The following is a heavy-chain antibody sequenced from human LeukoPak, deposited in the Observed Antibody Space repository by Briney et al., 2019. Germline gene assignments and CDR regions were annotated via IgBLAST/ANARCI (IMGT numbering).Heavy chain of an antibody. J-gene: IGHJ4*02. V-gene: IGHV1-2*02. Sequence: ASVKVSCKASGYTFTGYYMHWVRQAPGQGLEWMGWINPNSGGTNYAQKFQGRVTMTRDTSIGTAYMELSRLRSDDTAVYYCARVHGTTVTQFDYWGQGTLVTVSS. CDR1: GYTFTGYY. D-gene: IGHD4-17*01. CDR3: ARVHGTTVTQFDY. CDR2: INPNSGGT.